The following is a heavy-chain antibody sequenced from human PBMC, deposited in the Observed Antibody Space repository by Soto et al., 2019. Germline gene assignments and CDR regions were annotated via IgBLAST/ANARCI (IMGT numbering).Heavy chain of an antibody. Sequence: GAPVKVSCKASGYTFTNYDINWVRQATGQGLEWMGWMNPNSGNTGYAQRVQGRGNMTRDTSIGTAYMELHSLRSEDTAVYYRASWTHYSNWGQGTFVSVSS. J-gene: IGHJ4*02. V-gene: IGHV1-8*01. CDR2: MNPNSGNT. CDR3: ASWTHYSN. D-gene: IGHD2-21*01. CDR1: GYTFTNYD.